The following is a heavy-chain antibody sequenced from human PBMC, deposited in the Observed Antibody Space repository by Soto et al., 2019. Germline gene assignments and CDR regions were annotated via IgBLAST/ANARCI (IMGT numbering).Heavy chain of an antibody. V-gene: IGHV4-39*01. CDR1: AAYIRATNFY. D-gene: IGHD5-18*01. Sequence: SETLSLTCSVPAAYIRATNFYWGWIRQPPGKGLEWIGSFHYNGDTYSNPSLETRLTMSVDTSKSQLSLILTSVTAADTAVYYCARAMSGLQLWFPHYLDYWGQGTLVTVSS. CDR2: FHYNGDT. J-gene: IGHJ4*02. CDR3: ARAMSGLQLWFPHYLDY.